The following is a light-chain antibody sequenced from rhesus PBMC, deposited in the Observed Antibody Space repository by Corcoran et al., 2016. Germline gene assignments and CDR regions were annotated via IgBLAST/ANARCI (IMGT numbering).Light chain of an antibody. J-gene: IGKJ3*01. CDR3: QHGYGTPFT. CDR1: ENVNNY. Sequence: DIQMTQSPSSLSASVGDRVTITCRASENVNNYLNWYQQKPGKAPKPRIYKASTLQSGVPSRFSGSGSGTDYTFTISSLQPEDVATYYCQHGYGTPFTFGPGTKLDIK. CDR2: KAS. V-gene: IGKV1-74*01.